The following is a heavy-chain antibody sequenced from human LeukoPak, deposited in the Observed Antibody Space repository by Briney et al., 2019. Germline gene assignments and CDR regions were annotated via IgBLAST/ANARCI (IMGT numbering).Heavy chain of an antibody. Sequence: GGSLRLSCAASGFTFSSYAMSWVRQAPGKGLEWVSGISGSGGSTYYADSVKGRFTISRDNSKNALYLQMNSLRAEDTAVCYCAKNTRYCSSTSCYQSDYWGQGTLVTVSS. CDR2: ISGSGGST. CDR1: GFTFSSYA. CDR3: AKNTRYCSSTSCYQSDY. J-gene: IGHJ4*02. D-gene: IGHD2-2*01. V-gene: IGHV3-23*01.